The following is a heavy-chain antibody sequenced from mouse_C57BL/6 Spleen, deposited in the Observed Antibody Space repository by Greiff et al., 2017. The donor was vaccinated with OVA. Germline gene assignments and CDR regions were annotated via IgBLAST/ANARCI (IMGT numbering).Heavy chain of an antibody. CDR2: IDPSDSCT. CDR3: SRGGLRDYAMDY. Sequence: QVQLQQPGAELVKPGASVKLSCKASGYTFTSYWMQWVKQRPGQGLEWIGEIDPSDSCTNYNQKFKGKAALTVDTSSSTSYMQLSSLTSEDSAVYYCSRGGLRDYAMDYWGQGTSVTVSS. V-gene: IGHV1-50*01. D-gene: IGHD1-1*01. J-gene: IGHJ4*01. CDR1: GYTFTSYW.